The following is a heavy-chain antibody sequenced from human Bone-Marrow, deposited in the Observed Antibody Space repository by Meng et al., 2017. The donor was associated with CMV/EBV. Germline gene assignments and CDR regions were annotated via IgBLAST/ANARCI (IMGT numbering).Heavy chain of an antibody. CDR3: ARGTNYFGGVDNWFDP. D-gene: IGHD3-10*01. CDR2: IIPIFGTA. V-gene: IGHV1-69*05. J-gene: IGHJ5*02. CDR1: GGTFSSYA. Sequence: SVKVSCKASGGTFSSYAISWVRQAPGQGLEWMGGIIPIFGTANYAQKFQGRVTMTRDTSTSTVYMELSSLRSEDTAVYYCARGTNYFGGVDNWFDPWGQGTLVTVSS.